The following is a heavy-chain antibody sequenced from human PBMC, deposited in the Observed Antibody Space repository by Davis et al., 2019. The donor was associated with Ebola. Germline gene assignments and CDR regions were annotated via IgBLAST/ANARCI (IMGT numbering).Heavy chain of an antibody. J-gene: IGHJ5*02. CDR1: GFTFSGSA. CDR2: IRSKANSYAT. CDR3: AKLPRAIVVVPAAMSPWFDP. D-gene: IGHD2-2*01. Sequence: GESLKISCAASGFTFSGSAMHWVRQASGKGLEWVGRIRSKANSYATAYAASVKGRFTISRDDSKNTAYLQMNSLKTEDTAVYYCAKLPRAIVVVPAAMSPWFDPWGQGTLVTVSS. V-gene: IGHV3-73*01.